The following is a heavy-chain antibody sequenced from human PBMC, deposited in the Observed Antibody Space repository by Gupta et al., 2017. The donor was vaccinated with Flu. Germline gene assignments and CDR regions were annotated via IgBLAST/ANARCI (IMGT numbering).Heavy chain of an antibody. CDR1: GGSINRNPYY. CDR2: IYYSGNT. CDR3: ARHFVGYCSGGTCYDENDY. D-gene: IGHD2-15*01. Sequence: QLQLQESGPGLVKPSETLSLTCIVSGGSINRNPYYWGWIRQPPGKGLEWIGSIYYSGNTYYHPSLKSRVTISVDTSKNQFSLKLSSVTAADTAVYYCARHFVGYCSGGTCYDENDYWGQGPLVTVSS. J-gene: IGHJ4*02. V-gene: IGHV4-39*01.